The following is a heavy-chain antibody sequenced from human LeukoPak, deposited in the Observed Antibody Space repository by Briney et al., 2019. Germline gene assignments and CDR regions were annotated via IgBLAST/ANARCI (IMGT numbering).Heavy chain of an antibody. J-gene: IGHJ6*02. D-gene: IGHD3-10*01. Sequence: PGRSLRLSCAASGSTFSSYGMHWVRQAPGKGLEWVAGISYDGSNKYYADSVKGRFTISRDNSKNTLYLQMNSLRAEDTAVYYCARGGWARGVIIIRPYGMDVWGQGTTVTVSS. V-gene: IGHV3-33*01. CDR3: ARGGWARGVIIIRPYGMDV. CDR2: ISYDGSNK. CDR1: GSTFSSYG.